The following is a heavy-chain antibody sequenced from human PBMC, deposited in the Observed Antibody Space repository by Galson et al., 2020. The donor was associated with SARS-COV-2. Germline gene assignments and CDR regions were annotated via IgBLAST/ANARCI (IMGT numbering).Heavy chain of an antibody. D-gene: IGHD2-2*01. V-gene: IGHV4-59*08. J-gene: IGHJ6*02. Sequence: ETSETLSLTCTVSGGSISTYYWTWIRQPPGKGLEWVGYMYYSGSTNYNPSLKSRVTISVDTSKNQLSLKLNSVTAADTAVYYCAILGCSSISCSSMDVWGQGTTVTVAS. CDR2: MYYSGST. CDR1: GGSISTYY. CDR3: AILGCSSISCSSMDV.